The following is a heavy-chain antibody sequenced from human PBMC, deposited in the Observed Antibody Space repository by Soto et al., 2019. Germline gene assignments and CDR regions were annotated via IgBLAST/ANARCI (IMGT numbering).Heavy chain of an antibody. D-gene: IGHD3-3*01. Sequence: QVQLQESGPGLVKPSGPLSLPCAVSGGSSSSSNWWSWVRQPPGKGLEWIGEIYHSGSTNYNPSRKSRVTISVDKSKNQFSLKLSSVTAADTAVYYCARGPDRGVVIPYYFDYWGQGTLVTVSS. J-gene: IGHJ4*02. V-gene: IGHV4-4*02. CDR3: ARGPDRGVVIPYYFDY. CDR2: IYHSGST. CDR1: GGSSSSSNW.